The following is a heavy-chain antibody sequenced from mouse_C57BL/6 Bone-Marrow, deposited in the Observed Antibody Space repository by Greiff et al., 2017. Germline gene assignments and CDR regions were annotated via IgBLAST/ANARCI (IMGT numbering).Heavy chain of an antibody. CDR1: GFTFSSYG. Sequence: EVQLVESGGDLVKPGGSLKLSCAASGFTFSSYGMSWVRQTPDKRLEWVATISSGGSYTYYPDSVKGRFTISRDNAKNTLYLQISSLKSEDTAMYYCAGRGTSWYFDVWGTGTTVTVSS. J-gene: IGHJ1*03. V-gene: IGHV5-6*01. D-gene: IGHD3-3*01. CDR2: ISSGGSYT. CDR3: AGRGTSWYFDV.